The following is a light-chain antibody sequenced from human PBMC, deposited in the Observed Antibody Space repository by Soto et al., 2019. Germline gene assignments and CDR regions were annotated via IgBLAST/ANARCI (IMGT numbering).Light chain of an antibody. CDR3: QQYNTWHPKMA. Sequence: LVTQSPATLAVFPGETATLSCRASQSGSSDLAWYQQRPGQAPRLLIYGASTRATGIPARFRGSGSGTEFRLTISSLQSEDFATYYCQQYNTWHPKMAFGRGTKVEIK. V-gene: IGKV3-15*01. J-gene: IGKJ1*01. CDR2: GAS. CDR1: QSGSSD.